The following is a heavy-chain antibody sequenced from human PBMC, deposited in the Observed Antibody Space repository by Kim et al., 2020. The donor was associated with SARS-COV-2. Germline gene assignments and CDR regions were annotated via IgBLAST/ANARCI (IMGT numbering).Heavy chain of an antibody. V-gene: IGHV3-23*01. D-gene: IGHD3-3*01. J-gene: IGHJ5*02. CDR1: GFTFSSYA. Sequence: GGSLRLSCAASGFTFSSYAMSWVRQAPGKGLEWVSAISGSGGSTYYADSVKGRFTISRDNSKNTLYLQMNSLRAEDTAVYYCAKNPARTYYDFWSGYGGWFDPWGQGTLVTVSS. CDR3: AKNPARTYYDFWSGYGGWFDP. CDR2: ISGSGGST.